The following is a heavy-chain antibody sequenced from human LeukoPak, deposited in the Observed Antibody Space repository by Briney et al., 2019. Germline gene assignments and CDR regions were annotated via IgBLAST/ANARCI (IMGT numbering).Heavy chain of an antibody. CDR1: GGSISSYY. Sequence: SETLSLTCTVSGGSISSYYWSWIRQPPGKGLEWIGYIYYSGSTNYNPSLKSRVTISVDTSKNQFSLKLSSVTAADTAVYYCARHVPYYDILTVYPTFHYWGQGTLVTVSS. V-gene: IGHV4-59*08. D-gene: IGHD3-9*01. CDR2: IYYSGST. J-gene: IGHJ4*02. CDR3: ARHVPYYDILTVYPTFHY.